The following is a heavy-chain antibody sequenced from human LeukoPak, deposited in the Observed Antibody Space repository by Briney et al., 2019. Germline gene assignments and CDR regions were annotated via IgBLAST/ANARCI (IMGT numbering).Heavy chain of an antibody. D-gene: IGHD1-26*01. CDR1: GYSFTTYW. CDR3: ARHAIMGATKSYFDY. Sequence: KRWESLKISCKGSGYSFTTYWIAWVRQMPGKGLELMGIIYPGYSDTRYSPSFQGQFTSSPDKSISTAYLQWSSLKDSDTAIYYCARHAIMGATKSYFDYWGQGTLVTVSS. V-gene: IGHV5-51*01. CDR2: IYPGYSDT. J-gene: IGHJ4*02.